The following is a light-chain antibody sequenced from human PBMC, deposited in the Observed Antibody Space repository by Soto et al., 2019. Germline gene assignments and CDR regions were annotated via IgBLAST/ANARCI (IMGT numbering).Light chain of an antibody. CDR3: QQYKNWPRT. CDR2: GAS. V-gene: IGKV3-15*01. Sequence: EIVMTQSPATLSVAPGERATLSCRASQSISSTLAWYQQKPGQAPSLLIYGASTRATSIPARFSGSGSGTEFTLTISGLQSEDFAVYYCQQYKNWPRTFGQGTKVEIK. J-gene: IGKJ1*01. CDR1: QSISST.